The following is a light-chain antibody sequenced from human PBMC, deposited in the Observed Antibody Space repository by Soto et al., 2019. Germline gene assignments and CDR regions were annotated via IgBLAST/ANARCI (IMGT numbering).Light chain of an antibody. J-gene: IGKJ4*01. V-gene: IGKV3-11*01. CDR3: QQRSNWPLT. Sequence: EIVLTQSPATLSLSPGERATLSCRARQSVSSYLAWYQQKPGQAPRLLIYDASNRATGIPARFSGSGSGTDFTLTIISLEPEDFAVYYCQQRSNWPLTFGGGTKVQIK. CDR1: QSVSSY. CDR2: DAS.